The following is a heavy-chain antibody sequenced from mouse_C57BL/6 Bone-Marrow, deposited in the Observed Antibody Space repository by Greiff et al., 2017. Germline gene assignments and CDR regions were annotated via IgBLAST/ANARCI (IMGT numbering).Heavy chain of an antibody. V-gene: IGHV1-61*01. J-gene: IGHJ3*01. CDR1: GYTFTSYW. D-gene: IGHD1-1*01. Sequence: VKLVESGAELVRPGSSVKLSCKASGYTFTSYWMDWVKQRPGQGLEWIGNIYPSDSETHYNQKFKDKATLTVDKSSSTAYMQLSSLTSEDSAVYYCAIYYYGSSWAYWGQGTLVTVSA. CDR3: AIYYYGSSWAY. CDR2: IYPSDSET.